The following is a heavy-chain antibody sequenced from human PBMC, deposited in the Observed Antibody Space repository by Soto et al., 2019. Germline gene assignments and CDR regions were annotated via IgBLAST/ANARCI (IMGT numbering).Heavy chain of an antibody. CDR3: ARGPYYDFWSGYFGVDY. V-gene: IGHV1-69*06. CDR1: EDTFRNYA. CDR2: IIPIFGTA. Sequence: QVELVQSGAEVKKPGSSVKVSCQASEDTFRNYAISWVRQAPGQGLEWMGGIIPIFGTANYAQKFQGRVTMTRDTSISTAYLDLTRLTFDDTAVYYCARGPYYDFWSGYFGVDYWGQGTLVTVSS. D-gene: IGHD3-3*01. J-gene: IGHJ4*02.